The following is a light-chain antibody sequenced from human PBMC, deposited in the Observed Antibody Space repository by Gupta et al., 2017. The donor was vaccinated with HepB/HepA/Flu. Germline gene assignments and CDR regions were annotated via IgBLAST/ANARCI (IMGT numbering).Light chain of an antibody. CDR1: QSISSW. CDR3: QQYSSYPGT. V-gene: IGKV1-5*03. Sequence: DIHMTQSPSTLSASVGDRVTISCRASQSISSWLAWYQQKPGKAPNVLISKAYNLENGVPSRFSGSGSGTEFTLTINSLQPDDFATYCCQQYSSYPGTFGQGTKVDIK. J-gene: IGKJ1*01. CDR2: KAY.